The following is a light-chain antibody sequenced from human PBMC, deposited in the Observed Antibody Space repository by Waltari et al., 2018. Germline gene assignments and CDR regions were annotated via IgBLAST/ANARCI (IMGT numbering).Light chain of an antibody. CDR1: NIGSKN. J-gene: IGLJ2*01. V-gene: IGLV3-21*01. Sequence: SYVLTQPPSVSVAPGKTARITCGGSNIGSKNVNWYQQKPGQAPVLVIYYDSDRPSGIPGRFSGSNSGNTATLTISRVGAGDEADYYCQVWESYGDHLVVFGGGTNLTVV. CDR3: QVWESYGDHLVV. CDR2: YDS.